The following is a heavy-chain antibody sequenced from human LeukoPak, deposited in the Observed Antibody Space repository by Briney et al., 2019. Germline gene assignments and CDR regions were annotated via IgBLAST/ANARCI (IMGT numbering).Heavy chain of an antibody. CDR1: GYSISSGYY. CDR3: ARHSSGSYYGYFDY. J-gene: IGHJ4*02. D-gene: IGHD1-26*01. V-gene: IGHV4-38-2*01. Sequence: SETLSLTCAVSGYSISSGYYWGWIRQHPGKGLESIGSIYHSGSTYCNPSLKSRVTISVDTSKNQFSLKLSSVTAADTAVYYCARHSSGSYYGYFDYWGQGTLVTVSS. CDR2: IYHSGST.